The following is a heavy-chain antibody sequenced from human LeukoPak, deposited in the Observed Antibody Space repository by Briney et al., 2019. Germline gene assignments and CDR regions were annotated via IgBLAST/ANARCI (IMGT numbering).Heavy chain of an antibody. J-gene: IGHJ1*01. V-gene: IGHV3-7*03. Sequence: GGSLRLSCAASGFTFSSYWMSWVRQASGKGLEWVANIKQDGSEKYYVDSVKGRFTISRDNSKNTLYLQMNSLRAEDTAVYYCAKEGGGLWRQQYFQHWGQGTLVTVSS. D-gene: IGHD3-10*01. CDR1: GFTFSSYW. CDR3: AKEGGGLWRQQYFQH. CDR2: IKQDGSEK.